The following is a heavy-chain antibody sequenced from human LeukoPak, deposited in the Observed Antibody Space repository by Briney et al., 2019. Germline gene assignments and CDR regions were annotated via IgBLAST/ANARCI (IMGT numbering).Heavy chain of an antibody. CDR1: GFTFSDYY. J-gene: IGHJ6*02. V-gene: IGHV3-11*01. Sequence: GGSLRLSCAASGFTFSDYYMSWIRQAPGKGLEWVSHISSSGSTIYYADSVKGRFTISRDNAKNSLYLQMNSLRAEDTAVYYCARDPQGVATEYYYGMDVWGQGTTVTVSS. CDR3: ARDPQGVATEYYYGMDV. CDR2: ISSSGSTI. D-gene: IGHD5-12*01.